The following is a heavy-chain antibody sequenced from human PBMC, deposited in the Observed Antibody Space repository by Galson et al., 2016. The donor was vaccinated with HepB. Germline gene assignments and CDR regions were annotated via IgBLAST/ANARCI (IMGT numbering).Heavy chain of an antibody. J-gene: IGHJ5*02. Sequence: SETLSLTCTVSGGSIRSSDSYWSWIRQPPGKGLECIRSMFYTGTTYFNPSLKSRVTISVDTSKNQFSLKLRSVTAADTAVYFCARLTLNEHSNNWYDPWGQGTLVTVSP. CDR1: GGSIRSSDSY. V-gene: IGHV4-39*07. CDR3: ARLTLNEHSNNWYDP. CDR2: MFYTGTT. D-gene: IGHD4-11*01.